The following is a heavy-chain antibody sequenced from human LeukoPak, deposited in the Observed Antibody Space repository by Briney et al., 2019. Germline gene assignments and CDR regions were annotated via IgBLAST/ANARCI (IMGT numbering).Heavy chain of an antibody. V-gene: IGHV3-11*04. D-gene: IGHD6-13*01. CDR3: ALSIAAAGIIGAFDI. J-gene: IGHJ3*02. Sequence: GGSLRLSCAASGFTFSDYYMSWIRQAPGGGLEWVSYISSSGSTIYYADSVKGRFTLSRDNAKNSLYLQMNSLRAEDTAVYYCALSIAAAGIIGAFDIWGQGTMVTVSS. CDR1: GFTFSDYY. CDR2: ISSSGSTI.